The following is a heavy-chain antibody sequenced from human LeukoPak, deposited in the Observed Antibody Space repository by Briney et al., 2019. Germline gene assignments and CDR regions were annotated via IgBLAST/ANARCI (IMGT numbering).Heavy chain of an antibody. J-gene: IGHJ3*02. CDR2: SSGRTTTI. CDR1: GFTFSTYS. Sequence: GGSLRLSCAASGFTFSTYSMNWVRQAPGKGLEWVLHSSGRTTTISYADSVKGRFTISRDNAKNSLYLQMNSLRDEDTAVYYCARDESYAFDIWGQGTMDTVSS. V-gene: IGHV3-48*02. CDR3: ARDESYAFDI.